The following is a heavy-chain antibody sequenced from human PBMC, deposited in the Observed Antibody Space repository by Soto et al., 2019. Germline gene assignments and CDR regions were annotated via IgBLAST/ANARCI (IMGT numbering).Heavy chain of an antibody. V-gene: IGHV3-30*18. J-gene: IGHJ4*01. D-gene: IGHD3-22*01. CDR3: AKAGNYDSSAYYFDY. CDR1: GFTFSSYG. Sequence: GGSLRLSCAASGFTFSSYGMHWVRQAPGKGLEWVAVISYDGSNKYYADSVKGRFTISRDNSKNTLYLQMNSLRAEDTAVYYCAKAGNYDSSAYYFDYWGHGTLVTVSS. CDR2: ISYDGSNK.